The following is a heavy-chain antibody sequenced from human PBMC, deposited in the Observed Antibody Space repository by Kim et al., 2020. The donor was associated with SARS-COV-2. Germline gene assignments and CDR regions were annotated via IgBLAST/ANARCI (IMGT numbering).Heavy chain of an antibody. D-gene: IGHD3-22*01. CDR1: GGTFSSYA. CDR2: IIPILGIA. Sequence: SVKVSCKASGGTFSSYAISWVRQAPGQGLEWMGRIIPILGIANYAQKFQGRVTITADKSTSTAYMELSSLRSEDTAVYYCAREGYSEPSDYYDSSGYPAGAFDIWGQGTMVTVSS. CDR3: AREGYSEPSDYYDSSGYPAGAFDI. V-gene: IGHV1-69*04. J-gene: IGHJ3*02.